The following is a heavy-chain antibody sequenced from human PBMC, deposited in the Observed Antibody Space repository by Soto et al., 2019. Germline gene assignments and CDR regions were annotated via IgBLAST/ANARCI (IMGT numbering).Heavy chain of an antibody. D-gene: IGHD3-10*01. CDR1: GYTFTSYA. J-gene: IGHJ6*02. CDR3: ARAGLLWFGEFPRYYYYSYGMDV. V-gene: IGHV1-3*01. Sequence: APVKVSCKASGYTFTSYAMHWVRQAPGQRLEWMGWINAGNGNTKYSQKFQGRVTITRDTSASTAYMELSSLRSEDTAVYYCARAGLLWFGEFPRYYYYSYGMDVWGQGTTVTVSS. CDR2: INAGNGNT.